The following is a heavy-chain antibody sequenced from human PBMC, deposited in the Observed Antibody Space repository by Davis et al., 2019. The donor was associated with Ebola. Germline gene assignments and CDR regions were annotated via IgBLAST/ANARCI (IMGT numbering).Heavy chain of an antibody. V-gene: IGHV1-2*06. CDR2: VIPNSGDT. CDR3: ARGHNYAHEY. Sequence: ASVKVSCKASGYTFTGYNIHWVRQAPGHGLEWMGRVIPNSGDTNYAQNFQGRVTMTRDTSIGTAYMELSRLTSDDTAVYYCARGHNYAHEYWGQGTLVTVSS. D-gene: IGHD4-11*01. CDR1: GYTFTGYN. J-gene: IGHJ4*02.